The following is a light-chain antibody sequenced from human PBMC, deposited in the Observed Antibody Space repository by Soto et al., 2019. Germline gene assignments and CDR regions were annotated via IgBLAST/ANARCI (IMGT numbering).Light chain of an antibody. V-gene: IGLV2-14*03. CDR1: SSDVGGYNY. J-gene: IGLJ1*01. CDR2: GVN. Sequence: QSVLTQPASVSGSPGQSITISCTGTSSDVGGYNYVSWYQQHPGKAPKLMIYGVNNRPSGVSNCSSGSKSGNTASLTISGLQTEDDADYYCSSYTSISTYVFGTGTKVTVL. CDR3: SSYTSISTYV.